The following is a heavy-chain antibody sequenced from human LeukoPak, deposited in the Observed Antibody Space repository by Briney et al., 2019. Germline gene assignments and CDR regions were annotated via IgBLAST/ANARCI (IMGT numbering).Heavy chain of an antibody. D-gene: IGHD5-12*01. CDR3: VKTRGTYPNDAFDI. CDR2: ISSNGGST. CDR1: GFTFSSYW. Sequence: PGGSLRLSCAASGFTFSSYWMHWVRQAPGKGLEYVSAISSNGGSTYYADSVKGRFTISRDNSKNTLYLQMSSLRVEDTAVYYCVKTRGTYPNDAFDIWGQGTMVTVSS. V-gene: IGHV3-64D*09. J-gene: IGHJ3*02.